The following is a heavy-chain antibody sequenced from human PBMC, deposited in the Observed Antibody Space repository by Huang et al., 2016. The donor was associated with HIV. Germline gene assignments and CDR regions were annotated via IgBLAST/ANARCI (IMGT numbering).Heavy chain of an antibody. Sequence: EVQLVESGGGLVKPGGSLRLSCAASGFTFSNAWRSWVRQAPGKGLGWVGRIKSKTDGGTTDYAAPVKGRFTISRDDSKNTLYLQMNSLKTEDTAVYYCTTASWYSSGWYRGAFDYWGQGTLVTVSS. CDR3: TTASWYSSGWYRGAFDY. D-gene: IGHD6-19*01. V-gene: IGHV3-15*01. CDR2: IKSKTDGGTT. J-gene: IGHJ4*02. CDR1: GFTFSNAW.